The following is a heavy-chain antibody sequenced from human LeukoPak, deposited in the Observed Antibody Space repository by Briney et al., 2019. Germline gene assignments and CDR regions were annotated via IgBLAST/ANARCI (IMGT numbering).Heavy chain of an antibody. D-gene: IGHD2-2*01. V-gene: IGHV4-4*07. CDR2: ISTSGST. Sequence: PSETVSLTCSVSGGSVGSYYWSWIRQPAGKGLEWIGRISTSGSTNYNPSLRSRATISVDKSKSQFSLKLTSVTAADTAVYYCARDLSYCSSTRCYARYYFDYWGQGTLVTVSS. J-gene: IGHJ4*02. CDR3: ARDLSYCSSTRCYARYYFDY. CDR1: GGSVGSYY.